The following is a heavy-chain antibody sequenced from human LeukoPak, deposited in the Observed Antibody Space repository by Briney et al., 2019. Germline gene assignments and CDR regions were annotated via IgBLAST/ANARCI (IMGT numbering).Heavy chain of an antibody. D-gene: IGHD3-10*01. Sequence: GGSLRLSCAASGFTFSSYSMNWVRQAPGKGLEWVSYISSSSSTIYYADSVKGRFTISRDNAKNSLYLQMNSLRAEDTAVYYCAREMGYYGFYFDYWGQGTLVTVSS. J-gene: IGHJ4*02. V-gene: IGHV3-48*04. CDR2: ISSSSSTI. CDR3: AREMGYYGFYFDY. CDR1: GFTFSSYS.